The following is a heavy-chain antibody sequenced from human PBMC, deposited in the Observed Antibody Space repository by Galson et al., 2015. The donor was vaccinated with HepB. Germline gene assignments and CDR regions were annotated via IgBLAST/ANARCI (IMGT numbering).Heavy chain of an antibody. CDR2: INSGGDII. Sequence: SLRLSCATSGITFSDFYINWFRQAPGKRLEWVLFINSGGDIIYYTDSVEGRFTLSRDNPPNSLYLQMNSLRAEDTAVYYCNAGTYYSDMDVWGQGTTVAVSS. CDR3: NAGTYYSDMDV. D-gene: IGHD1-26*01. V-gene: IGHV3-11*01. J-gene: IGHJ6*02. CDR1: GITFSDFY.